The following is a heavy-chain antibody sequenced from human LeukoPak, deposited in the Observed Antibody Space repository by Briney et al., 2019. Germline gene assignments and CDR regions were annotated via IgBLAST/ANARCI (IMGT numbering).Heavy chain of an antibody. CDR1: GFTFNDYA. D-gene: IGHD6-19*01. Sequence: PGRSLRLSCAASGFTFNDYAMHWVRQAPGKGLEWVSSISWNSGSIGYADSVKGRFTISRDNSKNTLYLQMNSLRAEDTAVYYCAKGLAVAGTRTPFDYWGQGTLVTVSS. J-gene: IGHJ4*02. CDR2: ISWNSGSI. V-gene: IGHV3-9*01. CDR3: AKGLAVAGTRTPFDY.